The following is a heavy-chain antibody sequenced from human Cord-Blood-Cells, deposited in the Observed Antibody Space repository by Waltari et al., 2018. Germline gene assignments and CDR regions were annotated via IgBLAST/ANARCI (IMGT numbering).Heavy chain of an antibody. V-gene: IGHV4-34*01. CDR1: GGSFSGYY. CDR3: ARSYDSSGYYYHYYYYGMDV. J-gene: IGHJ6*02. CDR2: INHSGST. D-gene: IGHD3-22*01. Sequence: QVQLQQWGAGLLKPSETLSLTCAVYGGSFSGYYWSWTRQPPGKGLEWIGEINHSGSTNYNPSLKSRVTISVDTSKNQFSLKLSSVTAADTAVYYCARSYDSSGYYYHYYYYGMDVWGQGTTVTVSS.